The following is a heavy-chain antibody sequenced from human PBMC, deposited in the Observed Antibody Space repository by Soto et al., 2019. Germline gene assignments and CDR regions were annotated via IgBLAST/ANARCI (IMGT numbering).Heavy chain of an antibody. V-gene: IGHV1-8*01. CDR3: ARATNYDFWSGYSTEYNWFDP. Sequence: ASVKVSCKASVYTFTSYDINWVRQATGQGLEWMGWMNPNSGNTGYAQKFQGRVTMTRNTSISTAYMELSSLRSEDTAVYYCARATNYDFWSGYSTEYNWFDPWGQGTLVTVSS. CDR2: MNPNSGNT. CDR1: VYTFTSYD. D-gene: IGHD3-3*01. J-gene: IGHJ5*02.